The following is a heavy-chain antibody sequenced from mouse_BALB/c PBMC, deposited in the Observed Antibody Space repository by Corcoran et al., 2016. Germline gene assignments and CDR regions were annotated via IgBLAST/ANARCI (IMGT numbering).Heavy chain of an antibody. J-gene: IGHJ2*01. Sequence: EVQLQQSGAELVKPGASVKLSCTASGFNFKDTYMHWVKQRPEQGLEWIGRIDPANGNTKYDPKFQGKATMTADTSSNTVYLQLSSLTSEATAVYYCGRSREGNYVVYWGQGTTLTVSS. CDR2: IDPANGNT. V-gene: IGHV14-3*02. CDR1: GFNFKDTY. CDR3: GRSREGNYVVY. D-gene: IGHD2-1*01.